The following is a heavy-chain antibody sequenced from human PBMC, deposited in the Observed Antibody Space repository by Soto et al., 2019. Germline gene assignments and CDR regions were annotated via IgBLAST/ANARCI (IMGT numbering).Heavy chain of an antibody. J-gene: IGHJ6*03. Sequence: ASVKVSCKASGYTFTSYDINCVRQATGQGLEWMGWMNPNSGNTGYAQKFQGRVTMTRNTSISTAYMELSSLRSEDTAVYYCGRALRYCSSTSCSYYYYYMDVWGKGTTVTVSS. CDR1: GYTFTSYD. V-gene: IGHV1-8*01. CDR3: GRALRYCSSTSCSYYYYYMDV. CDR2: MNPNSGNT. D-gene: IGHD2-2*01.